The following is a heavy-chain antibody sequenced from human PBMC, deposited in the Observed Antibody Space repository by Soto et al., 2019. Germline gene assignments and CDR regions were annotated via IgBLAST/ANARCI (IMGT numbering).Heavy chain of an antibody. CDR2: ISGSGGST. J-gene: IGHJ1*01. CDR3: AKVPYSSSWYRAPGQH. D-gene: IGHD6-13*01. Sequence: PGGSLRLSCAASGFTFSSYAMSWVRQAPGKGLEWVSAISGSGGSTYYADSVKGRFTISRDNSKNTLYLQMNSLRAEDTAVYYCAKVPYSSSWYRAPGQHWGQGTLVTVSS. V-gene: IGHV3-23*01. CDR1: GFTFSSYA.